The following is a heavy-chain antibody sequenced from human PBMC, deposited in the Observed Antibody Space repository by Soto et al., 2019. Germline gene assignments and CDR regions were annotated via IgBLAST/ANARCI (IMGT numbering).Heavy chain of an antibody. D-gene: IGHD3-10*01. CDR1: GGSISSTSYY. J-gene: IGHJ5*02. V-gene: IGHV4-39*07. Sequence: SETLSLTCIVSGGSISSTSYYWGWIRQPPGRGLEWIGSIYYSGSTYYNPSLKSRVTISVDTPKNQFSLKLSSVTAADTAVYYCARSVTPWGQGTLVTVSS. CDR2: IYYSGST. CDR3: ARSVTP.